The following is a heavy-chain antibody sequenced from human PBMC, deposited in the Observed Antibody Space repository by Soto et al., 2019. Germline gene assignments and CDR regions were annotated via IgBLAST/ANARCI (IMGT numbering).Heavy chain of an antibody. D-gene: IGHD2-15*01. CDR3: ARIRRGLGYCSGGSCPGGWFDP. V-gene: IGHV2-26*01. Sequence: QVTLKESGPVLVKPTETLTLTCTVSGFSLSNARMGVSWIRQPPGKALEWLAHIFSNDEKSYSTSLKSRLTIHKDTSTSQVLLTMTNMHPVDTATYSCARIRRGLGYCSGGSCPGGWFDPWGQGTLVTVSS. J-gene: IGHJ5*02. CDR2: IFSNDEK. CDR1: GFSLSNARMG.